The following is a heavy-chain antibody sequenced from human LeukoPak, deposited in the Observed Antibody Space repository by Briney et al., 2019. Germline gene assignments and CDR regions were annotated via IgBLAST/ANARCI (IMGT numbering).Heavy chain of an antibody. Sequence: GGSLRLSCAASGFTFSSYSMDWVRQAPGKGLEWVSYISSSSTIIYYADSVKGRFTISRDSAKNSLYLQMNSLRAEDTAVYYCARDAFEMITLFGGDPALYMDVWGKGTTVTVSS. CDR3: ARDAFEMITLFGGDPALYMDV. J-gene: IGHJ6*03. CDR1: GFTFSSYS. CDR2: ISSSSTII. D-gene: IGHD3-3*01. V-gene: IGHV3-48*01.